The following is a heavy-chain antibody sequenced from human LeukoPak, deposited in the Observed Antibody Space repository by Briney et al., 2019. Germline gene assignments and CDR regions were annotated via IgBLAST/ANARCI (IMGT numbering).Heavy chain of an antibody. CDR1: GFIFSNYA. CDR3: AKAKYSSSSDWFDP. J-gene: IGHJ5*02. CDR2: ISGSGDTT. V-gene: IGHV3-23*01. D-gene: IGHD6-6*01. Sequence: GGSLRLSCATSGFIFSNYAVNWVRQAPGKGLEWASIISGSGDTTYYADSVKGRFTISRDNSKNTLYLQMNSLRAEDTAVYYCAKAKYSSSSDWFDPWGQGTLVTVSS.